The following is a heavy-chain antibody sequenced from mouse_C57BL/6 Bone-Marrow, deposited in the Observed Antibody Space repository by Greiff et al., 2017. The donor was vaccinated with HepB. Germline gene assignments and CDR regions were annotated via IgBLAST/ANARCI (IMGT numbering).Heavy chain of an antibody. Sequence: QVQLKQPGAELVRPGTSVKLSCKASGYTFTSYWMHWVKQRPGQGLEWIGVIDPSDSYTNYNQKFKGKATLTVDTSSSTAYMQLSSLTSEDSAVYYCAREGRSDWYFDVWGTGTTVTVSS. J-gene: IGHJ1*03. CDR3: AREGRSDWYFDV. V-gene: IGHV1-59*01. CDR1: GYTFTSYW. CDR2: IDPSDSYT.